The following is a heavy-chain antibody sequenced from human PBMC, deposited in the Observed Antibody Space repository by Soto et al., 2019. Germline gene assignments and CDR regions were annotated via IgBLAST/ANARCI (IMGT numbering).Heavy chain of an antibody. CDR1: GFPFSSHA. CDR3: ARGATNTMYSYYYGMDV. Sequence: PGGSLRLSCAASGFPFSSHALHWVRQAPGKGLEWVATISNGGSNTYHADSVKGRFTISRDNSKNTLHLQMNSLRPEDAAVYYCARGATNTMYSYYYGMDVWGQGTTATVSS. CDR2: ISNGGSNT. V-gene: IGHV3-30-3*01. D-gene: IGHD3-10*01. J-gene: IGHJ6*02.